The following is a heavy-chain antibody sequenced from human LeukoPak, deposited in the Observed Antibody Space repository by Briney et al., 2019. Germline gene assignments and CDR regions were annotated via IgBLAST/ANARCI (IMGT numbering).Heavy chain of an antibody. D-gene: IGHD4-17*01. V-gene: IGHV1-3*01. CDR3: ARDQGATVTYFDY. CDR1: GYTFTSYA. CDR2: INAGNGNT. Sequence: GASVKVSCKASGYTFTSYAMHWVRQAPGQRLEWMGWINAGNGNTKYSQKFQGRVTITRDTSASTAYMELSSLRSEDTAVYYCARDQGATVTYFDYWGQGTLVTVSS. J-gene: IGHJ4*02.